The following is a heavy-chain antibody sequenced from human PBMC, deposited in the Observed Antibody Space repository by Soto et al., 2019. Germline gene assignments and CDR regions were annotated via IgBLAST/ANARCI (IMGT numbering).Heavy chain of an antibody. CDR1: GFSLSTNGVA. D-gene: IGHD6-6*01. J-gene: IGHJ3*01. V-gene: IGHV2-5*02. Sequence: QITLKESGPTLVKPTQTLTLTCIFSGFSLSTNGVAVGWIRQPPGKSLEWLALVYWDDEKRYNPSLKTRLTLTKDTSKNQVVLTMTNMDPVETATYYCAHRRARTAGRDDAYDVWGQGTLVVVSS. CDR2: VYWDDEK. CDR3: AHRRARTAGRDDAYDV.